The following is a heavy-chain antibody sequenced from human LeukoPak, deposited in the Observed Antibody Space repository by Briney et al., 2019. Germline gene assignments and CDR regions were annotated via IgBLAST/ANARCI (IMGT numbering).Heavy chain of an antibody. J-gene: IGHJ4*02. Sequence: ASVKVSCKASGYTFTSYGISWVRQAPGQGLEWMGWISAYNGNTNYAQKLQGRVTMTTDTSTSTAYMELRSLRSDETAVYYCARGSFSCSYYCPLWGYYGSGSHNYSFDYWGQGNLVTVSS. CDR2: ISAYNGNT. D-gene: IGHD3-10*01. CDR1: GYTFTSYG. CDR3: ARGSFSCSYYCPLWGYYGSGSHNYSFDY. V-gene: IGHV1-18*01.